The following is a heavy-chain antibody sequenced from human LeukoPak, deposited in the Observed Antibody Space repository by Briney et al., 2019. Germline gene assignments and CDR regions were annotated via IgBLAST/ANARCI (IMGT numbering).Heavy chain of an antibody. CDR1: VGSISSGGYY. J-gene: IGHJ5*02. V-gene: IGHV4-31*03. Sequence: SDTLSLTCTVSVGSISSGGYYWSWIRQHPGKGLEWIVYIYYSGSTYYNPSLKSRVTISVGQSKNQFSLKLSSVPAADTAVYYCARDGGGYCSSTSCNWFDPWGQGTLVTVSS. CDR2: IYYSGST. D-gene: IGHD2-2*01. CDR3: ARDGGGYCSSTSCNWFDP.